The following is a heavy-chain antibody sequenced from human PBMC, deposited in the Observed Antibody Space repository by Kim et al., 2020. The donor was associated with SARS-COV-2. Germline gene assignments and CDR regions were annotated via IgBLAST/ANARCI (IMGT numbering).Heavy chain of an antibody. CDR1: GGTFSSYT. D-gene: IGHD3-9*01. J-gene: IGHJ5*02. Sequence: SVKVSCKASGGTFSSYTISWVRQAPGQGLEWMGRIIPILGIANYAQKFQGRVTITADKSTSTAYMELSSLRSEDTAVYYCARDLSGSDTQPGGWFDPWGQGTLVTVSS. CDR3: ARDLSGSDTQPGGWFDP. CDR2: IIPILGIA. V-gene: IGHV1-69*04.